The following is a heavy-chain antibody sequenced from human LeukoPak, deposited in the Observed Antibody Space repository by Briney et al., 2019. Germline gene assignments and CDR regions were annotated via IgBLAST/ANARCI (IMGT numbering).Heavy chain of an antibody. Sequence: GASVKVSCKASGYTFTSYDISWVRQAPGQGLEWMGGIIPIFGTANYAQKFQGRVTITADESTSTAYMELSSLRSEDTAVYYCARSAHSDAAAGDYWGQGTLVTVSS. V-gene: IGHV1-69*13. CDR3: ARSAHSDAAAGDY. CDR1: GYTFTSYD. J-gene: IGHJ4*02. CDR2: IIPIFGTA. D-gene: IGHD6-13*01.